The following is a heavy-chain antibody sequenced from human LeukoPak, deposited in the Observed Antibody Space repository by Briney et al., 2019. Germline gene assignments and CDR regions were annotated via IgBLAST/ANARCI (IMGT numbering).Heavy chain of an antibody. Sequence: PSETLSLTCTVSGYSITSGYYWGWIRQPPGKGLERIGSIYHSGSTYYNPSLKSRVTISVDTSKNQFSLKLSSVTAADTAVYYCARAGYIYGFYYYYMDVWGKGTTVTISS. CDR1: GYSITSGYY. D-gene: IGHD5-18*01. V-gene: IGHV4-38-2*02. J-gene: IGHJ6*03. CDR3: ARAGYIYGFYYYYMDV. CDR2: IYHSGST.